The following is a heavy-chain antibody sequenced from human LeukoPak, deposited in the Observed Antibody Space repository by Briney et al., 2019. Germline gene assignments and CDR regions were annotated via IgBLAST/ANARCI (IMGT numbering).Heavy chain of an antibody. D-gene: IGHD3-22*01. Sequence: GGSLSLSCAASGFTFSSYAMHWVRQAPGKGLEYVSAISSNGGSTYYANSVKGRFTISRDNSKNTLYLQMGSLRAEDMAVYYCAREWADSSGDAFDIWGQGTMVTVSS. CDR1: GFTFSSYA. CDR3: AREWADSSGDAFDI. J-gene: IGHJ3*02. CDR2: ISSNGGST. V-gene: IGHV3-64*01.